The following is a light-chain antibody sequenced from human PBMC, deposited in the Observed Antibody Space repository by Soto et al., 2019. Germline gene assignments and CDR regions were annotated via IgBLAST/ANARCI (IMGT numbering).Light chain of an antibody. Sequence: EIVMTQSPATLSVSPGERATLSCRASQSVSSNLAWYQQKPGQAPRLLIYGASTRATGIPARFSGSGSGTEFTLTISSLQSEDFALYYCQQYNNRGYTFVQGTKLEIK. CDR1: QSVSSN. CDR3: QQYNNRGYT. J-gene: IGKJ2*01. V-gene: IGKV3-15*01. CDR2: GAS.